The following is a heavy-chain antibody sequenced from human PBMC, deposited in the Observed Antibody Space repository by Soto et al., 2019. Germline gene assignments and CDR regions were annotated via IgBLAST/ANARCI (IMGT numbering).Heavy chain of an antibody. CDR1: GYTFTGYY. Sequence: ASVKVSCKASGYTFTGYYMHWVRQAPGQGLEWMGWINPNSGGTNYAQKFQGWVTMTRDTSISTAYMELSSLRSEDTAVYYCAREAFGVVIYYFDYWGQGTLVTVSS. CDR2: INPNSGGT. V-gene: IGHV1-2*04. CDR3: AREAFGVVIYYFDY. D-gene: IGHD3-3*01. J-gene: IGHJ4*02.